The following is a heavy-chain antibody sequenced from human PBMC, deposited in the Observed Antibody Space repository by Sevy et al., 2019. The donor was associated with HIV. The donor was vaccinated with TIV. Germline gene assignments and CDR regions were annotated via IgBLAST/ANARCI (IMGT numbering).Heavy chain of an antibody. J-gene: IGHJ4*02. CDR2: ISYDGSNK. CDR1: GFTFSSYG. Sequence: GGSLRLSCAASGFTFSSYGMHWVRQAPGEGLEWVAVISYDGSNKYYADSVKGRFTISRDNSKNTLYLQMNSLRAEDTAVYYCAKDHSYGSARPAWWGQGTLVTVSS. CDR3: AKDHSYGSARPAW. D-gene: IGHD5-18*01. V-gene: IGHV3-30*18.